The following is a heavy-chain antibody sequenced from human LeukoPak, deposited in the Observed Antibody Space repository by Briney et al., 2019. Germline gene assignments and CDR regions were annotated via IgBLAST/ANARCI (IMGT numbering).Heavy chain of an antibody. Sequence: GGSLRLSCAASGFTFSDYWMNWVRQTPGKGLEWVANIKEDGSQKYYVDSVRGRFTISRDNAKNSLYLQMDSLRAEDTAVYYCGRDRGSYRIGYWGQGTLVAVSS. CDR3: GRDRGSYRIGY. V-gene: IGHV3-7*01. CDR2: IKEDGSQK. J-gene: IGHJ4*02. D-gene: IGHD3-10*01. CDR1: GFTFSDYW.